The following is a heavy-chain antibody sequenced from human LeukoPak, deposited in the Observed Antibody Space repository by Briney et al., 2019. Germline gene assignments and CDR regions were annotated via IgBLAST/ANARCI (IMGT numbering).Heavy chain of an antibody. CDR3: ARARHTRYYDSSGYYLFY. D-gene: IGHD3-22*01. J-gene: IGHJ4*02. CDR1: GDTFTSYD. Sequence: ASVKVSCKASGDTFTSYDINWVRQATGQGLEWMGWMNPNSGNTGYAQKFQGRVTMTRNTSISTAYMELSSLRSEDTAVYYCARARHTRYYDSSGYYLFYWGQGTLVTVSS. V-gene: IGHV1-8*01. CDR2: MNPNSGNT.